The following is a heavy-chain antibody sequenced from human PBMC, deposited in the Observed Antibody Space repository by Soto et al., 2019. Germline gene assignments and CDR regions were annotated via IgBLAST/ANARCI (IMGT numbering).Heavy chain of an antibody. V-gene: IGHV4-30-4*01. CDR2: ISNSGST. CDR3: ATESGSTYGYFDY. CDR1: GGSVTSDEDY. D-gene: IGHD5-18*01. Sequence: KTSETLSLTCTVSGGSVTSDEDYWSWMRQSPGKGLEWIGYISNSGSTGYNPSLKTRLSMSVDSSKHQFTLRLTSVTAADTAVYFCATESGSTYGYFDYWGQGTQVTVSS. J-gene: IGHJ4*02.